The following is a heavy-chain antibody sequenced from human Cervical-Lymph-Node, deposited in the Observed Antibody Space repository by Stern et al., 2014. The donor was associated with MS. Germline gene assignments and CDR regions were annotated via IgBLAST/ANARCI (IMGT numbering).Heavy chain of an antibody. D-gene: IGHD4-17*01. CDR1: GGTFTSFS. CDR2: IIPIFDTP. CDR3: VLPSKVTTAAFDV. J-gene: IGHJ3*01. Sequence: QVQLGQSGAEVKKPGSSVNVSCKASGGTFTSFSINWVRQVPGQSLEWMGGIIPIFDTPNLAQKFQGRVTMTANSSTSTVYMALNSLRSDDTAVYYCVLPSKVTTAAFDVWGRGTMVTVSS. V-gene: IGHV1-69*06.